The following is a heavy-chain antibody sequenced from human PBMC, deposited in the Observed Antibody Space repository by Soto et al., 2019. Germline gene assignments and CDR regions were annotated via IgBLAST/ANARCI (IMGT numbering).Heavy chain of an antibody. CDR1: GGSFSGYY. J-gene: IGHJ6*03. D-gene: IGHD6-13*01. V-gene: IGHV4-34*01. CDR3: ARAIIAAAAKDYYMDV. CDR2: INHSGST. Sequence: SETLSLTFAVYGGSFSGYYWSWIRQPPGKGLEWIGEINHSGSTNYNPSLKSRVTISVDTSKNQFSLKLSSVTAADTAVYYCARAIIAAAAKDYYMDVWGRGTTVTVSS.